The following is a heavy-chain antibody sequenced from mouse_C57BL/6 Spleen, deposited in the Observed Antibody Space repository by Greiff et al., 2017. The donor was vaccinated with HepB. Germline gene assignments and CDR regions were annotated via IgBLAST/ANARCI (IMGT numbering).Heavy chain of an antibody. CDR3: ARPLGSSYAMDY. V-gene: IGHV5-12*01. Sequence: EVQGVESGGGLVQPGGSLKLSCAASGFTFSDYYMYWVRQTPEKRLEWVAYISNGGGSTYYPDTVKGRFTISRDNAKNTLYLQMSRLKSEDTAMYYCARPLGSSYAMDYWGQGTSVTVSS. J-gene: IGHJ4*01. D-gene: IGHD1-1*01. CDR2: ISNGGGST. CDR1: GFTFSDYY.